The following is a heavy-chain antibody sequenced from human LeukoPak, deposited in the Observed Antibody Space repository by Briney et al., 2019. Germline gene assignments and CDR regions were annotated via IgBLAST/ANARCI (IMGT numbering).Heavy chain of an antibody. J-gene: IGHJ6*04. D-gene: IGHD3-10*02. CDR3: AELGITMIGGV. Sequence: GGSLRLSCAASGFTFSSYAMSWVRQAPGKGLEWVSAISGSGTNTYYADSVKGRFTISRDNSKNSLYLQMNSLRAEDTAVYYCAELGITMIGGVWGKGTTVTISS. V-gene: IGHV3-23*01. CDR1: GFTFSSYA. CDR2: ISGSGTNT.